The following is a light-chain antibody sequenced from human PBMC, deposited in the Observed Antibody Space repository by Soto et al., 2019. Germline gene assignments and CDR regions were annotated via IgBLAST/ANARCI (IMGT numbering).Light chain of an antibody. J-gene: IGLJ2*01. CDR1: SSNIGAGYD. Sequence: QPVLTQPPSVSGAPGQSVSISCTGSSSNIGAGYDVHWYQQLPGTAPKLLIYGTSNRPSGVPDRFSGSKSGTSASLAITGLQAEDEAHYYCQSYDRSLGGGVFGGGTKLTVL. CDR3: QSYDRSLGGGV. V-gene: IGLV1-40*01. CDR2: GTS.